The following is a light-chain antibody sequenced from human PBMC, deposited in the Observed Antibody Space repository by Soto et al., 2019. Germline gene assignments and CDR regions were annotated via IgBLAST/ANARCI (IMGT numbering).Light chain of an antibody. Sequence: IQMTQSPSSLSASPGDRATLACGASQGISSYLAWYQQKPGKAPKLLIYGASTLASGVPSRFSGSGSGTDFTLTISSLQPEDFATYYCQQFNSYPLTFGQGTKVDIK. CDR2: GAS. V-gene: IGKV1-9*01. CDR1: QGISSY. CDR3: QQFNSYPLT. J-gene: IGKJ1*01.